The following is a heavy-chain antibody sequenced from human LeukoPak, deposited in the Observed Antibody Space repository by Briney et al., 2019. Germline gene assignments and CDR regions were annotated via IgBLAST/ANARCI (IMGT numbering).Heavy chain of an antibody. J-gene: IGHJ4*02. Sequence: PGGSLRLSCAASGFTFSSSTMTWVRQAPGKGLEWVSSISSSSSTIYYADSVKGRFTISRDNAKNSLYLQMNSLRAEDTAVYYCARTTVTQIFDYWGQGTLVTVSS. D-gene: IGHD4-17*01. CDR2: ISSSSSTI. CDR1: GFTFSSST. V-gene: IGHV3-48*01. CDR3: ARTTVTQIFDY.